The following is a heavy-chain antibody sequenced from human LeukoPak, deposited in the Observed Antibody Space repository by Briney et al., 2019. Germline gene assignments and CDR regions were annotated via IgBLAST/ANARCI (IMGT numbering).Heavy chain of an antibody. J-gene: IGHJ6*03. CDR3: ARGWRLRSGYYYYYMDV. D-gene: IGHD2-21*02. CDR2: ISAYNGNT. Sequence: GASVKVSCKASGYTFTSYGISWVRQAPGQGLEWMGWISAYNGNTNYAQKLQGRVTMTTDTSTSTAYMELRSLRSDDTAVYYCARGWRLRSGYYYYYMDVWGKGTTVTVSS. CDR1: GYTFTSYG. V-gene: IGHV1-18*01.